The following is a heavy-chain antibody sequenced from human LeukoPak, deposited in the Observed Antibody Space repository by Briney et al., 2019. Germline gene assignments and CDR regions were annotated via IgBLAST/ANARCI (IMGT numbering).Heavy chain of an antibody. Sequence: GGSLRLSCAAPGFTFSSYWMSWVRQAPGKGLEWVANIKQDGSEKYYVDSVKGRFTISRDNAKNSLYLQMNSLRAEDTAVYYCARDEEIQLWLRPLDYWGQGTLVTVSS. CDR2: IKQDGSEK. J-gene: IGHJ4*02. CDR3: ARDEEIQLWLRPLDY. CDR1: GFTFSSYW. D-gene: IGHD5-18*01. V-gene: IGHV3-7*01.